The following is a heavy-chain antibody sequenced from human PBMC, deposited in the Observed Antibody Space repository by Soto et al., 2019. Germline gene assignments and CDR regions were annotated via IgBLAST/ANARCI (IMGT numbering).Heavy chain of an antibody. J-gene: IGHJ4*02. Sequence: ESGPKRVNPRQTLAITCTFSLFSLSTSGMCVSWIRQPPGKALEWLALIYWDDDKYYSTSLKTRLTISKDTSKNQVVLTMTNMDPVDTATYYCARIRYSSGWYPFDYWGQGTLVNVS. CDR2: IYWDDDK. CDR3: ARIRYSSGWYPFDY. V-gene: IGHV2-70*01. CDR1: LFSLSTSGMC. D-gene: IGHD6-19*01.